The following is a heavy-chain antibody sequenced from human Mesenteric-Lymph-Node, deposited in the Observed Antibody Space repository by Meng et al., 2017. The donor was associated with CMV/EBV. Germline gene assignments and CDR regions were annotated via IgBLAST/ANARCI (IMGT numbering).Heavy chain of an antibody. J-gene: IGHJ4*02. CDR3: ARDPYGGDPVFGFGY. V-gene: IGHV3-11*01. CDR2: ISSSGSTI. D-gene: IGHD2-21*02. CDR1: GFYFGHYY. Sequence: LSLTCAASGFYFGHYYMTWVRQAPGKGLECIAYISSSGSTIYYADSVKGRFTISRDNAKNALYLQMNSLRAEDTAVYYCARDPYGGDPVFGFGYWGQGTLVTVSS.